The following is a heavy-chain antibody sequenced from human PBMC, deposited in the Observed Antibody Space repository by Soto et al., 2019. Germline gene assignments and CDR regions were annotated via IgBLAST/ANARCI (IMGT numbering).Heavy chain of an antibody. J-gene: IGHJ4*02. V-gene: IGHV4-39*01. CDR3: XXXKRQQQRFDY. Sequence: QLQLQESGPGLVKPSETLSLTCTVSGGSISSSSYYWGWIRQPPGKGLEWIGSIYYSGSTYYNPSLKSRVTISVDTSKNQFSLKLSSVTAADXXXXXXXXXKRQQQRFDYWGQGTLVTXXX. CDR1: GGSISSSSYY. D-gene: IGHD6-13*01. CDR2: IYYSGST.